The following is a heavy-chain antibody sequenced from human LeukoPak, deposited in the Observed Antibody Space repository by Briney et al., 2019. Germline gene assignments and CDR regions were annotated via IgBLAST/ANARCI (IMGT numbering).Heavy chain of an antibody. V-gene: IGHV3-48*03. J-gene: IGHJ4*02. CDR1: GFTFSSYE. D-gene: IGHD5-18*01. CDR2: ISSSGSTI. Sequence: PGGSLRLSCAASGFTFSSYEMNWVRQAPGKGLEWASYISSSGSTIYYADSVKGRFTISRDNAKNSLYLQMNSLRAEDTAVYYCARGGTRGYSYGPFDYWGQGTLVTVSS. CDR3: ARGGTRGYSYGPFDY.